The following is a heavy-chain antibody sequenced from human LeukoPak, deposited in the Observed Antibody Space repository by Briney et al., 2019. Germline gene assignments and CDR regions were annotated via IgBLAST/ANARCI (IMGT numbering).Heavy chain of an antibody. D-gene: IGHD5-24*01. CDR2: ISISSSSV. J-gene: IGHJ4*02. CDR3: AKQMAVDYFDY. V-gene: IGHV3-48*04. CDR1: GFTFGSHA. Sequence: GGSLRLSCAASGFTFGSHAMNWVRQAPGKGLEWVSYISISSSSVYYADSVKGRFTISRDNAKNSLYLQMNSLRAEDTAIYYCAKQMAVDYFDYWGQGTLVTVSS.